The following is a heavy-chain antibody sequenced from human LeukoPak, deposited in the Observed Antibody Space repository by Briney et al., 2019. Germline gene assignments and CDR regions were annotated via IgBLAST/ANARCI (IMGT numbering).Heavy chain of an antibody. CDR3: ASRIYYYYMDV. J-gene: IGHJ6*03. V-gene: IGHV3-53*01. Sequence: GGSLRLSCLASEFSVSGNYMSWVRQAPGKGLEWVSVIYSGGSTYYADSVKGRFTISRDNSKNTLYLQMNSLRAEDTAVYYCASRIYYYYMDVWGKGTTVTVSS. CDR2: IYSGGST. CDR1: EFSVSGNY.